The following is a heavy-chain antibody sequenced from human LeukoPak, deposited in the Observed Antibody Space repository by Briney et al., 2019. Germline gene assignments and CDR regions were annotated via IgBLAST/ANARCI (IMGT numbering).Heavy chain of an antibody. CDR1: GFTFSSYW. CDR3: ARGRAYYDFWSGYYNRFDP. CDR2: IKSGGGST. V-gene: IGHV3-74*01. J-gene: IGHJ5*02. D-gene: IGHD3-3*01. Sequence: GGSLRLSCAATGFTFSSYWMHWVRQAPGKGLVWVSRIKSGGGSTRYADSVEGRFTISRDNAKNTLYLQMNSLRAEDTAVYYCARGRAYYDFWSGYYNRFDPWGQGTLVTVSS.